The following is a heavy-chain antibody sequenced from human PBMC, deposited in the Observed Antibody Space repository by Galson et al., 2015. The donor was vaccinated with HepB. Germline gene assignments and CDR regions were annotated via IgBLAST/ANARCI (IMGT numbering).Heavy chain of an antibody. CDR2: IGGSDGTT. CDR3: AKFRTIIVVPADTALDV. V-gene: IGHV3-23*01. CDR1: GFSFRSHA. J-gene: IGHJ6*02. Sequence: SLRLSCAASGFSFRSHAMGWVRQAPGKGLEWVSAIGGSDGTTYYADSVRGRCTISRDNFEKTLYLQMNSLGVDDTAIYYCAKFRTIIVVPADTALDVWGQGTTVTVSS. D-gene: IGHD2-2*01.